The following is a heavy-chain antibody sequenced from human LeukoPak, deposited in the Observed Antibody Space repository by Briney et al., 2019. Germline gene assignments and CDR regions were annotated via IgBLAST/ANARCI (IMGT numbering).Heavy chain of an antibody. CDR2: INPSGGST. CDR1: GYTLTELS. J-gene: IGHJ4*02. D-gene: IGHD3-22*01. Sequence: ASVKVSCKVSGYTLTELSIHWVRQAPGQGLEWMGIINPSGGSTTYAQKFQGRVTMTRDTSTSTVYMELSSLKSEDTAVYYCARVLNSSGYSDYWGQGTLVTVSS. V-gene: IGHV1-46*01. CDR3: ARVLNSSGYSDY.